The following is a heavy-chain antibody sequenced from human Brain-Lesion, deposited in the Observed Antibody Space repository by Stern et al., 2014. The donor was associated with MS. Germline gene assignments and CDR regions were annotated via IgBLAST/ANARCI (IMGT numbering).Heavy chain of an antibody. CDR2: IYYRGGS. J-gene: IGHJ4*02. CDR1: GGSISSSSYY. CDR3: ARQALYGDLDFDS. D-gene: IGHD4-17*01. V-gene: IGHV4-39*01. Sequence: MQLVESGPGLVKPSETLSLTCTVSGGSISSSSYYWGWIRQPPGKGLEWIGSIYYRGGSYYNSSLKSRVTISVDTSKNQFSLKVTSVPAADTAVYYCARQALYGDLDFDSWGQGTLVTVSS.